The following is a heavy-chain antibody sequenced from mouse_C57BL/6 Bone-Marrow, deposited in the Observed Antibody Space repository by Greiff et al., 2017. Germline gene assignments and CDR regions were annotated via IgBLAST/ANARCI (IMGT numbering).Heavy chain of an antibody. D-gene: IGHD1-1*01. J-gene: IGHJ1*03. CDR3: AREGGYYGNWYFDV. V-gene: IGHV1-76*01. Sequence: VQLQESGAELVRPGASVKLSCKASGYTFTDYYINWVKQRPGQGLEWIARIYPGSGNTYYNEKFKGKATLTAEKSSSTAYMQLSSLTSADSAVYFCAREGGYYGNWYFDVWGTGTTVTVSS. CDR1: GYTFTDYY. CDR2: IYPGSGNT.